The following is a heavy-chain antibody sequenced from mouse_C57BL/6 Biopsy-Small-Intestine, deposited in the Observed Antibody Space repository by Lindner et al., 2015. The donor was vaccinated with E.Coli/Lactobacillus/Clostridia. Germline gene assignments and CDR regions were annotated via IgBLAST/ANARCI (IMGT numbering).Heavy chain of an antibody. V-gene: IGHV1-81*01. J-gene: IGHJ4*01. CDR3: AGEDYDGYYAMDY. Sequence: VQLQESGAELARPGASVKLSCKASGYTFTSYGISWVKQRTGQGLEWIGEIYPRSGNTYYNEKFKGKATLTADKSSSTAYMQLSSLTSEDSAVYFCAGEDYDGYYAMDYWGQGTSVTVSS. CDR1: GYTFTSYG. D-gene: IGHD2-4*01. CDR2: IYPRSGNT.